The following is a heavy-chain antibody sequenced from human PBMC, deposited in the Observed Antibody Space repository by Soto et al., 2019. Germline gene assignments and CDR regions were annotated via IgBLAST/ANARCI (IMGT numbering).Heavy chain of an antibody. D-gene: IGHD2-2*01. CDR1: GGTFSSYT. Sequence: QVQLVQSGAEVKKPGSSVKVSCKASGGTFSSYTISWVRQAPVQGLEWMGRIIPILGIANYAQKFQGRVTITADKSTSTAYMELSSLRSEDTAVYYCARGIVVVPAAIHLYDYYGMDVWGQGTTVTVSS. CDR2: IIPILGIA. J-gene: IGHJ6*02. V-gene: IGHV1-69*02. CDR3: ARGIVVVPAAIHLYDYYGMDV.